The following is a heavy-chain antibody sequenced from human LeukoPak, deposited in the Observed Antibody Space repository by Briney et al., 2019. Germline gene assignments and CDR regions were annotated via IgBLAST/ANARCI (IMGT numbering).Heavy chain of an antibody. D-gene: IGHD3-9*01. CDR3: ARVGRYILAGYPPHVAFDI. J-gene: IGHJ3*02. CDR1: GDSVSSNSAA. CDR2: TYYRSKWYN. Sequence: SQTLSLTCAISGDSVSSNSAAWNWIRQSPSRGLEWLGRTYYRSKWYNDYAVSVKSRITINPDTSKNQFSLQLNSVTPEDTAVYYCARVGRYILAGYPPHVAFDIWGQGKMVTVSP. V-gene: IGHV6-1*01.